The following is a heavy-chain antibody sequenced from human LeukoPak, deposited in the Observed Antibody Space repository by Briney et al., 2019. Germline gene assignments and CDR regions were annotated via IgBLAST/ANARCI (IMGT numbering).Heavy chain of an antibody. CDR2: FDPEDGET. J-gene: IGHJ5*02. CDR1: GYTLTELS. Sequence: ASVKVSCKVPGYTLTELSMHWVRQAPGKGLEWMGGFDPEDGETIYAQKFQGRVTITRDTSASTAYMELSSLRSEDTAVYYCARRGYSGYDMYNWFDPWGQGTLVTVSS. CDR3: ARRGYSGYDMYNWFDP. V-gene: IGHV1-24*01. D-gene: IGHD5-12*01.